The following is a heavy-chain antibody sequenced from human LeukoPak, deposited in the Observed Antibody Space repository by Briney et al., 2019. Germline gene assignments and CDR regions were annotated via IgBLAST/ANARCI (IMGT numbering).Heavy chain of an antibody. CDR3: ARDRYGANSPFDY. CDR1: GFTFSNYV. CDR2: IWYDGSNK. D-gene: IGHD4-23*01. J-gene: IGHJ4*02. V-gene: IGHV3-33*01. Sequence: GGSLRLSGATSGFTFSNYVMHWVRQAPGKRLEWVAVIWYDGSNKYYADSVKGRFTISRDNSKNTLYLQMNSLRAEDTAVYYCARDRYGANSPFDYWGQGTLVTVSS.